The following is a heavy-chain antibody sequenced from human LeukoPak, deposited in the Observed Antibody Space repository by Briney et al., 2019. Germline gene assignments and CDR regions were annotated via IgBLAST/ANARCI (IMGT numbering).Heavy chain of an antibody. CDR3: ARAYDFWSGNNWFDP. CDR2: INPNSGGT. D-gene: IGHD3-3*01. V-gene: IGHV1-2*02. Sequence: ASVKVSCKASGYTFTGYYMHWVRQAPGRGLEWMGWINPNSGGTNYAQKFQGRVTMTRDTSISTAYMELSRLRSDDTAVYYCARAYDFWSGNNWFDPWGQGTLVTVSS. CDR1: GYTFTGYY. J-gene: IGHJ5*02.